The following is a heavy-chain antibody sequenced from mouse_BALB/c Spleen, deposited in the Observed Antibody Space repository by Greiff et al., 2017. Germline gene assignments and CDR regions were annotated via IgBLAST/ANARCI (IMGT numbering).Heavy chain of an antibody. CDR3: ARGGRDGYYGVYYFDY. J-gene: IGHJ2*01. Sequence: EVMLVESGGGLVQPGGSRKLSCAASGFTFSSFGMHWVRQAPEKGLEWVAYISSGSSTIYYADTVKGRFTISRDNARNILYLQMSSLRSEDTAMYYCARGGRDGYYGVYYFDYWGQGTTLTVSS. V-gene: IGHV5-17*02. CDR1: GFTFSSFG. CDR2: ISSGSSTI. D-gene: IGHD2-3*01.